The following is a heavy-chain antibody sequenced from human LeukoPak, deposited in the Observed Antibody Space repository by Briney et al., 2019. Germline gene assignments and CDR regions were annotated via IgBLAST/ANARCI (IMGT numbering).Heavy chain of an antibody. CDR3: ARPSLDYGGIDAFDF. CDR1: GDSISSSRYY. Sequence: SETLSLTCTVSGDSISSSRYYWGWIRQPPGKGLEWIGSISFSGSTYYNPSPKSRVTISVHTSKNQFSLRLSSVTAADTAVYYCARPSLDYGGIDAFDFWGQGTLVTVSS. J-gene: IGHJ3*01. D-gene: IGHD4-23*01. V-gene: IGHV4-39*01. CDR2: ISFSGST.